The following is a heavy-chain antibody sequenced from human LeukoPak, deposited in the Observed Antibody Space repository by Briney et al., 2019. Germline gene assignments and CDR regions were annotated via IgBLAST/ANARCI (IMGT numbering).Heavy chain of an antibody. Sequence: GGSLRLSCAASGFTFSSYAMSWVRQAPGKGLEWVSYISSSSSTIYYADSVRGRFTISRDNAKNSLYLQMNSLRAEDTAVYYCARGPDHFDYWGQGTLVTVSS. D-gene: IGHD1-14*01. CDR1: GFTFSSYA. CDR2: ISSSSSTI. V-gene: IGHV3-48*04. CDR3: ARGPDHFDY. J-gene: IGHJ4*02.